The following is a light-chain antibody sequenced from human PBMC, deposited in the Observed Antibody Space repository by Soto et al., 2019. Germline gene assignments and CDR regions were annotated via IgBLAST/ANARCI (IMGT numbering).Light chain of an antibody. CDR1: QSVYSNF. CDR2: ASS. CDR3: QLYGISPH. J-gene: IGKJ5*01. V-gene: IGKV3-20*01. Sequence: EIVLTQSPGTLSLSPGERATLSCRASQSVYSNFLAWYQHKPGQAPRLLIYASSNRAAGIPDRFSGSASGTDFTLTINRLEPEDFAVYYCQLYGISPHFGQGTRLESK.